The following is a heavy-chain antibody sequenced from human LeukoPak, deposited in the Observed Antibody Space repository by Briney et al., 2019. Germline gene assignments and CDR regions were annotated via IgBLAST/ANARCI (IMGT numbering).Heavy chain of an antibody. V-gene: IGHV3-23*01. CDR2: MSGSGYYT. D-gene: IGHD3-3*01. CDR1: GFAFSNFA. J-gene: IGHJ6*03. Sequence: GGSLRLSCAASGFAFSNFAMSWVRQAPGQGLEWVSAMSGSGYYTYYVESVKGRFTISRDNSKNTLYLHMNSLRADDTAVYYCAKMEGQRLYDYCMDVWGRGTTITVSS. CDR3: AKMEGQRLYDYCMDV.